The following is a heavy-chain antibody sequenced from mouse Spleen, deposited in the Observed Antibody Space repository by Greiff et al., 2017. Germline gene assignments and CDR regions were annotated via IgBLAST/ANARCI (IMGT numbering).Heavy chain of an antibody. J-gene: IGHJ2*01. D-gene: IGHD1-1*01. CDR3: ARDGSSLDY. CDR2: ISYDGSN. CDR1: GYSITSGYY. Sequence: EVQVVESGPGLVKPSQSLSLTCSVTGYSITSGYYWNWIRQFPGNKLEWMGYISYDGSNNYNPSLKNRISITRDTSKNQFFLKLNSVTTEDTATYYCARDGSSLDYWGQGTTLTVSS. V-gene: IGHV3-6*01.